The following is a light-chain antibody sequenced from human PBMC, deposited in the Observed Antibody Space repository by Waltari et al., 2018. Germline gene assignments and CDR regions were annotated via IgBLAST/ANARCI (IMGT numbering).Light chain of an antibody. Sequence: DIQMTQSPSSLSASVGETVTTTCRASQSISSWLDWYQQKPGKAPKLLIYKASSLQSGVPSRFSGSGSGTDFTLTISSLQPEDFATYFCLQYISSPWAFGQGTKVEIK. J-gene: IGKJ1*01. V-gene: IGKV1-12*01. CDR1: QSISSW. CDR3: LQYISSPWA. CDR2: KAS.